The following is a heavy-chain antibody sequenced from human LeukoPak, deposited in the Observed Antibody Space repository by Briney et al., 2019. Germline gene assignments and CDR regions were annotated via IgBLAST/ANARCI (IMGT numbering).Heavy chain of an antibody. CDR2: ISGSGGST. V-gene: IGHV3-23*01. Sequence: PGGSLRLSCAASGFTFSSYAMSWVRQAPGEGLEWVSAISGSGGSTYYADSVKGRFTISRDNSKNTLYLQMNSLRAEDTAVYYCAKETVKSSGWPSYYYYYGMDVWGQGTTVTVSS. J-gene: IGHJ6*02. CDR1: GFTFSSYA. D-gene: IGHD6-19*01. CDR3: AKETVKSSGWPSYYYYYGMDV.